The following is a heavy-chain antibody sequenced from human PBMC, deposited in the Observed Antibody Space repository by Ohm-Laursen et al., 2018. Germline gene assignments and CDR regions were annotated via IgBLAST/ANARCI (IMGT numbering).Heavy chain of an antibody. CDR1: GGSFSGYY. V-gene: IGHV4-34*01. CDR3: ARLDLGTGYLFDY. D-gene: IGHD5-18*01. J-gene: IGHJ4*02. CDR2: INHSGST. Sequence: TLSLTCAVYGGSFSGYYWSWIRQPPGKGLEWIGEINHSGSTNYNPSLKSRVTISVDTSKNQFSLKLSSVTAADTAVYYCARLDLGTGYLFDYWGQGTLVTVSS.